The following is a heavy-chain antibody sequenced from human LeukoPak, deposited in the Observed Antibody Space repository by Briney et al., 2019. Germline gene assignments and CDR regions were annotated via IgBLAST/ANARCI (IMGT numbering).Heavy chain of an antibody. D-gene: IGHD3-3*01. CDR3: ARARGVLHYDSWSGYTD. CDR2: INPNSGGT. J-gene: IGHJ4*02. CDR1: GYTFTGYY. Sequence: ASVKVSCKASGYTFTGYYMHWVRQAPGQGLEWMGWINPNSGGTNYAQKFQGRVTMTRDTSISTAYMELSRLRSDDTAVYYCARARGVLHYDSWSGYTDWGQGTLVTVSS. V-gene: IGHV1-2*02.